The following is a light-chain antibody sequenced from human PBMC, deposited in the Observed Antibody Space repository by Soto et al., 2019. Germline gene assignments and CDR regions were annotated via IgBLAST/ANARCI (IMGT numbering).Light chain of an antibody. CDR1: QSVLSSSNNKNY. V-gene: IGKV4-1*01. J-gene: IGKJ5*01. CDR2: WAS. CDR3: QQYYSTPIT. Sequence: DIVMTQSPDSLAVSLGERATTNCKSSQSVLSSSNNKNYLNWYQQKPGQPPTLLIYWASTRESGVPDRFSGSGSGTDFTLTISSLQAEDVAVYYSQQYYSTPITFGQGTRLEIK.